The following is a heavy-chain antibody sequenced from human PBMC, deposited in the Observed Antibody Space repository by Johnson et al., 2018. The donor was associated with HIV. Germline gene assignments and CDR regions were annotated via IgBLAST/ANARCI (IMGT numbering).Heavy chain of an antibody. CDR1: GFTFSSFC. CDR2: IAGGGRNK. Sequence: HVQPVGAGGGVVQPGGAPGLSCGAPGFTFSSFCMHRVRQAPGQGVGGGAVIAGGGRNKKYADSLKGRFTLPRDNSKNTLYLQMNRLRAEETAVYYCAKDGYSGYDWGNDAFDIWGQGTMVTVSS. V-gene: IGHV3-30*18. D-gene: IGHD5-12*01. J-gene: IGHJ3*02. CDR3: AKDGYSGYDWGNDAFDI.